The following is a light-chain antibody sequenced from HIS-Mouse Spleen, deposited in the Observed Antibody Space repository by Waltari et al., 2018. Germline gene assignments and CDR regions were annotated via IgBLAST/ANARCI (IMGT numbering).Light chain of an antibody. V-gene: IGLV2-11*01. J-gene: IGLJ1*01. CDR3: CSYAGSYTGV. CDR1: SSDVGGYNY. Sequence: QSALTQPRSVSGSPGQSVTISCTGTSSDVGGYNYVSWYQQHPGKATTLMIYDVSKRPYGFLSRCSGSKTGNTASLTISGLQAEDEADYYCCSYAGSYTGVFGTGTKVTVL. CDR2: DVS.